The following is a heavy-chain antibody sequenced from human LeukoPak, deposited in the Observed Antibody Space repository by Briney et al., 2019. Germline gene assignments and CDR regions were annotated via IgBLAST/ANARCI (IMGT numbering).Heavy chain of an antibody. J-gene: IGHJ3*02. Sequence: GGSLRLSCAASGFTFSSYGMHWVRQAPGKGLEWVAVIWYDGSNKYYADSVKGRFTISRDNSKNTLYLQMNSLRAEDTAVYYCAKSGYPVKADAFDIWGQGTMVTVSS. D-gene: IGHD5-18*01. CDR1: GFTFSSYG. V-gene: IGHV3-33*06. CDR2: IWYDGSNK. CDR3: AKSGYPVKADAFDI.